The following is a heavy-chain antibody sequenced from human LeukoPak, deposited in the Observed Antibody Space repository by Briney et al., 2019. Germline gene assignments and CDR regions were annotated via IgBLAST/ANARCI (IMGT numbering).Heavy chain of an antibody. Sequence: SETLSLTCTVYGGSISRYYWSWIRQPPGKGLEWIGYINYSGSTNYNPSLKSRVTISVDTSKNQFSQKLSSVAAEDTDGYYCARVWGRGRVYSYGSRVFDYGGQGTLVTVS. CDR2: INYSGST. D-gene: IGHD5-18*01. CDR3: ARVWGRGRVYSYGSRVFDY. J-gene: IGHJ4*02. CDR1: GGSISRYY. V-gene: IGHV4-59*01.